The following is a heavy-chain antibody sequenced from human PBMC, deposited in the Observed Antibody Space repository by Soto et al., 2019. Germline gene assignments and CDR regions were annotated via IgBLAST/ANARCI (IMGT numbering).Heavy chain of an antibody. CDR1: GGSISSGGYS. Sequence: PSETLSLTCAVSGGSISSGGYSWSWIRQPPGKGLEWIGYIYHSGSTYYNPSLKSRVTISVDTSKSQFSLKPNSVTAADTAVYYCARDLWGYCGADCYPLDVWGQGTTVTVSS. D-gene: IGHD2-21*02. J-gene: IGHJ6*02. CDR2: IYHSGST. V-gene: IGHV4-30-2*01. CDR3: ARDLWGYCGADCYPLDV.